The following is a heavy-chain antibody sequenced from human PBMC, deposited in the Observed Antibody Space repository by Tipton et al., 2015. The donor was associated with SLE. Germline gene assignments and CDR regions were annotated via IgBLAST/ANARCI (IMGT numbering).Heavy chain of an antibody. D-gene: IGHD4-11*01. V-gene: IGHV4-34*08. J-gene: IGHJ5*02. Sequence: TLSLTCEFSGGTFSGYYWSWFRQAPGKGLDWIGEISENGGTHYNPSLKTRVSISLDTSKNQFSLKLNSVTAADTAVYYCATYSGWFHTWGQGTFVTVSS. CDR2: ISENGGT. CDR1: GGTFSGYY. CDR3: ATYSGWFHT.